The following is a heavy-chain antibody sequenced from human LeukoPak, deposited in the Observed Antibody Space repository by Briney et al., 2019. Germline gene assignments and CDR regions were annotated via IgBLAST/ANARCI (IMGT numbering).Heavy chain of an antibody. J-gene: IGHJ5*02. CDR2: IRYDGSNK. CDR3: AKDFPPMVRGVLNWFDP. D-gene: IGHD3-10*01. CDR1: GFTFSSYG. V-gene: IGHV3-30*02. Sequence: GGSLRLSCAASGFTFSSYGMHWVRQAPGKGLEWVAFIRYDGSNKYYADSVKGRFTISRDNSKNTLYLQMNSLRAEDTAVYYCAKDFPPMVRGVLNWFDPWGQGTLVTVSS.